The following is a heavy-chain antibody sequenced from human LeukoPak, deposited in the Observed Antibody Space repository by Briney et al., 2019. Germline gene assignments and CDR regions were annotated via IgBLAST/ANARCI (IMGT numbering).Heavy chain of an antibody. Sequence: GGSLRLSCAASGFTFSSYWMHWVRQAPGKGLVWVSRINSDGSSTSYADSVKGRFTISRDNAKNTLYLQMNSLSAEDTAVYYCARTRLDYGMDVWGQGTTVTVSS. CDR1: GFTFSSYW. D-gene: IGHD5-12*01. J-gene: IGHJ6*02. CDR2: INSDGSST. CDR3: ARTRLDYGMDV. V-gene: IGHV3-74*01.